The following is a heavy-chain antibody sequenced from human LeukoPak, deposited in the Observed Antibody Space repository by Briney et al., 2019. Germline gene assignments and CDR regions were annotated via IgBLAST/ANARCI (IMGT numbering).Heavy chain of an antibody. CDR2: IYHSGST. D-gene: IGHD1-14*01. V-gene: IGHV4-38-2*02. CDR3: AKVNPLYYYYYMDV. Sequence: TSETLSLTCTVSGYSISSGYYWGWIRQPPGKGLEWIGSIYHSGSTYYNPSLKSRVTISVDTSKNQFSLKLSSVTAADTAVYYCAKVNPLYYYYYMDVWGKGTTVTVSS. CDR1: GYSISSGYY. J-gene: IGHJ6*03.